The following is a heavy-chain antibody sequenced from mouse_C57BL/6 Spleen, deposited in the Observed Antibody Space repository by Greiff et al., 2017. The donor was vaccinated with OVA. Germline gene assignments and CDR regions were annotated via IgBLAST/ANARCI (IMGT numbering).Heavy chain of an antibody. J-gene: IGHJ2*01. V-gene: IGHV1-64*01. CDR3: ARGGDYGSLY. CDR2: IHPNSGST. D-gene: IGHD1-1*01. Sequence: QVHVKQPGAELVKPGASVKLSCKASGYTFTSYWMHWVKQRPGQGLEWIGMIHPNSGSTNYNEKFKSKATLTVDKSSSTAYMQLSSLTSEDSAVYYCARGGDYGSLYWGQGTTLTVSS. CDR1: GYTFTSYW.